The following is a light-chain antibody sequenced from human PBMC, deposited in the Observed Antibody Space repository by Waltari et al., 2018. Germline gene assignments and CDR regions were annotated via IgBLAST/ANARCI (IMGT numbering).Light chain of an antibody. J-gene: IGLJ3*02. Sequence: QSVLTQPPSASGTPGQWVTISCSGSNSNIGSNTVNWYQQLPGTAPKLLIYNNIQRPSGVPDRFSGSQSGTSASLAISGLQSEDEADYYCAAWDDSLNCWLFGGGTKLTVL. CDR3: AAWDDSLNCWL. V-gene: IGLV1-44*01. CDR2: NNI. CDR1: NSNIGSNT.